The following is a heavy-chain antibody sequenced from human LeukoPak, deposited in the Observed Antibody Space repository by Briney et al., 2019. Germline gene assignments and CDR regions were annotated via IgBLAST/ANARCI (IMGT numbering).Heavy chain of an antibody. V-gene: IGHV3-23*01. J-gene: IGHJ4*02. CDR2: ISGGGGST. CDR1: GFTFSSCA. Sequence: GGSLRLSCAASGFTFSSCAVSWVRQAPGKGLEWVSGISGGGGSTYYADSVKGRFIISRDNSKNTLYLQMDSLGAEDTAVYYCAKPDSNYCTGTSCYPVYWGQGTLVTVSS. CDR3: AKPDSNYCTGTSCYPVY. D-gene: IGHD2-2*01.